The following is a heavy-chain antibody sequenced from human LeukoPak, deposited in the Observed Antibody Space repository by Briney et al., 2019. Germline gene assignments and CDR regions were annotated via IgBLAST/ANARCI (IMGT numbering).Heavy chain of an antibody. CDR2: IYPRDGST. CDR1: GYTFTSNY. J-gene: IGHJ4*02. CDR3: ARDQEGFDY. Sequence: ASVEVSCKASGYTFTSNYIHWVRQAPGQGLEWMGMIYPRDGSTSYAQKFQGRVTVTRDTSTSTVHMELSGLRSEDTAVYYCARDQEGFDYWGQGTLVTVSS. V-gene: IGHV1-46*01.